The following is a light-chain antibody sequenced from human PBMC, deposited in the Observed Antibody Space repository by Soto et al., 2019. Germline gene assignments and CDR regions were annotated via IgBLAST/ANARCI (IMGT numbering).Light chain of an antibody. V-gene: IGKV3-20*01. CDR1: QSVTSTY. Sequence: EIVLTQSPGTLSLTPGERATLSCRASQSVTSTYLGWYQQKPGQAPRLLIYGASSRATGIPDRFSGSGSGTDFTLTISRLEPEDFAVYYCQQYVSPPITFGQGTRLE. J-gene: IGKJ5*01. CDR3: QQYVSPPIT. CDR2: GAS.